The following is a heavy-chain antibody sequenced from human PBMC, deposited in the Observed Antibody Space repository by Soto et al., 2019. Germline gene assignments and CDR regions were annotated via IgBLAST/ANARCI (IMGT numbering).Heavy chain of an antibody. J-gene: IGHJ6*02. V-gene: IGHV1-69*08. CDR3: ARDQYYDILTATYYYYGMDV. D-gene: IGHD3-9*01. CDR1: GGTFSSYT. Sequence: QVQLVQSGAEVKKPGSSVKVSCKASGGTFSSYTISWVRQAPGQRLEWMGRIIPILGIANYAQKFQGRVTITADKSTSTAYMELSSLRSEDTAVYYCARDQYYDILTATYYYYGMDVWGQGTTVTVSS. CDR2: IIPILGIA.